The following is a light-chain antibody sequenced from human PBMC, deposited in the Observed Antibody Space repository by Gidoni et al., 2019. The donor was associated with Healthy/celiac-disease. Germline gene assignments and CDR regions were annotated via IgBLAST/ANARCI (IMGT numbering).Light chain of an antibody. J-gene: IGLJ2*01. CDR2: GKN. CDR1: SLRSYY. CDR3: NSRDSSGNHPV. Sequence: SSELTQDPAVSVALGQTVRITCQGDSLRSYYASWYQQKPGQAPVLVLYGKNNRPSGIPDRFSGSSSGNTASLTITGAQAEDEPDYYCNSRDSSGNHPVFGGGTKLTV. V-gene: IGLV3-19*01.